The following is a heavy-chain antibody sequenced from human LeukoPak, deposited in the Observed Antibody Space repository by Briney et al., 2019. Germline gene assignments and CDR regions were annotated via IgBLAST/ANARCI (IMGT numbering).Heavy chain of an antibody. CDR3: ARSDDSSGYYQPFDY. Sequence: PGGSLRLSCVASGFTFSGYWMHWVRQAPGKGLVWVSRIKNDGSSTTYADSVKGRFTISRDNAKNSLYLQMNSLRAEDTALYYCARSDDSSGYYQPFDYWGQGTLVTVSS. J-gene: IGHJ4*02. CDR2: IKNDGSST. V-gene: IGHV3-74*03. D-gene: IGHD3-22*01. CDR1: GFTFSGYW.